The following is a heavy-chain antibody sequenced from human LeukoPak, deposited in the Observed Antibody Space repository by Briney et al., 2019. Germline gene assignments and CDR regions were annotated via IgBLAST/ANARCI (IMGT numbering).Heavy chain of an antibody. CDR2: ISGSGGTT. CDR1: GFTFSIYA. J-gene: IGHJ3*02. Sequence: GGSLRLSCAASGFTFSIYAMSWVRQAPGKGLEWVSAISGSGGTTYYVDSAKGRFTISRDNSKNTLYLQMNSLRAEDTAVYYCARSFGYGVDAFDIWGQGTMVTVSS. CDR3: ARSFGYGVDAFDI. V-gene: IGHV3-23*01. D-gene: IGHD5-18*01.